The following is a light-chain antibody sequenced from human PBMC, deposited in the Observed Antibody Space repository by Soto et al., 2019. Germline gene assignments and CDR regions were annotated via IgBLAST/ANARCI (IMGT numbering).Light chain of an antibody. CDR3: QHRKHWHPLI. CDR1: HNVDIY. CDR2: DAS. J-gene: IGKJ5*01. Sequence: EVVLTQSPATLSLSPGETATLSCRASHNVDIYLAWYQQKPGQAPRLLIYDASNRATGIPARFSGSGSGTDFTLTISRLEPEVSAVYYCQHRKHWHPLIFGQGTRLE. V-gene: IGKV3-11*01.